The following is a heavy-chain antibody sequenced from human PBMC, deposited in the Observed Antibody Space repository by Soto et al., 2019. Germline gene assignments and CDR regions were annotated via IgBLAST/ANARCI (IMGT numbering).Heavy chain of an antibody. CDR1: GFTFSSYV. CDR2: IWYDGSNK. CDR3: ARDQYSSGRDYYYYGMDV. V-gene: IGHV3-33*01. D-gene: IGHD6-19*01. Sequence: GGSLRLSFAASGFTFSSYVMHWVRQAPGKGLEWVAVIWYDGSNKYYADSVKGRFTISRDNSKNTLYLQMNSLRAEDTAVYYCARDQYSSGRDYYYYGMDVWGQGTTVTVSS. J-gene: IGHJ6*02.